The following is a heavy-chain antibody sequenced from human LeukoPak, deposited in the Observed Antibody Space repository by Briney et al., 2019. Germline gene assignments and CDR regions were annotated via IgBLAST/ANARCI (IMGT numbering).Heavy chain of an antibody. CDR1: GFTFDDYG. J-gene: IGHJ4*02. V-gene: IGHV3-20*04. CDR3: ARDYYDSSGYCCVFDY. CDR2: INWNGGST. Sequence: GGSLRLSCAASGFTFDDYGMSWVRQAPGKGLEWVSGINWNGGSTGYADSVKGRFTISRDNAKNSLYLQMNSLRAEDTALYYCARDYYDSSGYCCVFDYWGQGTLVTVSS. D-gene: IGHD3-22*01.